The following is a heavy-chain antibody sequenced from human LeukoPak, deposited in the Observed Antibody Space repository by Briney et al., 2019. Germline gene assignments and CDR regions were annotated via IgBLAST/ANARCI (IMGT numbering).Heavy chain of an antibody. J-gene: IGHJ4*02. D-gene: IGHD5-18*01. CDR1: GFTFDDYG. V-gene: IGHV3-48*03. CDR3: ARGIQLWFRD. Sequence: PGGSLRLSCAASGFTFDDYGMNWVRQAPGKGLEWVSYISSSGSTIYYADSVKGRFTISRDNAKNSLYLQMNSLRAEDTAVYYCARGIQLWFRDWGQGTLVTVSS. CDR2: ISSSGSTI.